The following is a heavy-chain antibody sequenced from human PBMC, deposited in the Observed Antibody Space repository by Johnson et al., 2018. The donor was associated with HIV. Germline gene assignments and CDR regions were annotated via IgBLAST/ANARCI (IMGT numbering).Heavy chain of an antibody. V-gene: IGHV3-33*06. Sequence: QVQLVESGGGVVQPGRSLRLSCAASGFTFSSYGMHWVRQAPGKGLEWVAVIWYDGSNKYYADSVKGRFTISRDNSKNTLYLQMNSLRAEDTAVYYCAKDMDGVLYWGLSAFDIWGQWTMVTVSS. D-gene: IGHD2-8*02. CDR3: AKDMDGVLYWGLSAFDI. J-gene: IGHJ3*02. CDR2: IWYDGSNK. CDR1: GFTFSSYG.